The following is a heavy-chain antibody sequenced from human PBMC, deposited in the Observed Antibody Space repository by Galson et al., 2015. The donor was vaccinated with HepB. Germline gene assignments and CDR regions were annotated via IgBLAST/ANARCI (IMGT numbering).Heavy chain of an antibody. CDR1: GFTFSSYD. J-gene: IGHJ5*02. V-gene: IGHV3-64D*06. CDR3: AKLGGWYLELVP. CDR2: ISSNGGST. Sequence: SLRLSCAASGFTFSSYDMHWVRQAPGKGLEYVSAISSNGGSTYYADSVKGRFTISRDNSKNTLYLQMSSLRAEDTAVYYCAKLGGWYLELVPWGQGTLVTVSS. D-gene: IGHD6-19*01.